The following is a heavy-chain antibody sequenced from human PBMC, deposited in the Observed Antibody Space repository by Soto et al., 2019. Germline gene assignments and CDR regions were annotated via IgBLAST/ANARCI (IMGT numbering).Heavy chain of an antibody. D-gene: IGHD2-2*01. CDR1: GYTFTSSG. Sequence: SVKVSCKASGYTFTSSGISWLRQAPGQGLEWMGRFIPMLGIANYAQTFQGRVTITADKSTSTAYMDLSSLRAEDTAVYYCAKRKYCPSTTCFDYWGQGTQVTVSS. J-gene: IGHJ4*02. V-gene: IGHV1-69*04. CDR3: AKRKYCPSTTCFDY. CDR2: FIPMLGIA.